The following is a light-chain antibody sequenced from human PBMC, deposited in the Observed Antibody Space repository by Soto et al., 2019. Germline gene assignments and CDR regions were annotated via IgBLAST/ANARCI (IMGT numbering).Light chain of an antibody. Sequence: QSALTQPPSASGSPGQSVTISCTGTSSDVGGYNYVSWYQQHPGKAPTLMIYEVSKRPSGVPDRFSGSKSGNTASLTVSGLQAEDEADYYCSSYAGSNRVVFGGGTQLTVL. CDR3: SSYAGSNRVV. V-gene: IGLV2-8*01. CDR1: SSDVGGYNY. J-gene: IGLJ2*01. CDR2: EVS.